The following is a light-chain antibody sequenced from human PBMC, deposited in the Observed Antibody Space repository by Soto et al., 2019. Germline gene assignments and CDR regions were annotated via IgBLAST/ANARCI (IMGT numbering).Light chain of an antibody. CDR1: QSISVH. Sequence: DIQMTQSQSSLSASVGDTVTITCRASQSISVHLNWYQQKPGKVPKLLIYAASNLQSGVPLRFSGSGSETDFALTISSLQPEDVATYYCQQSYITPYTFGQGTKLEIK. J-gene: IGKJ2*01. CDR2: AAS. V-gene: IGKV1-39*01. CDR3: QQSYITPYT.